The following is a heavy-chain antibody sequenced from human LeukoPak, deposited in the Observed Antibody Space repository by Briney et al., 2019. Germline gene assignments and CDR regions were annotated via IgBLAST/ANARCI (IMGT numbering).Heavy chain of an antibody. CDR1: GGTFSSYA. CDR2: IIPIFGTA. Sequence: ASVKVSCKASGGTFSSYAISWVRQAPGQGLEWVGGIIPIFGTANYAQKFQGRVTITTDESTSTAYMELSSLRSEDTAVYYCARESSGITGTTRWGAFDYWGQGTLVTVSS. D-gene: IGHD1-7*01. V-gene: IGHV1-69*05. J-gene: IGHJ4*02. CDR3: ARESSGITGTTRWGAFDY.